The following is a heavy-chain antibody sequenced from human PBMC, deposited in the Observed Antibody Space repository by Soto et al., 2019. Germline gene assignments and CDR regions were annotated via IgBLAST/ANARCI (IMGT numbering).Heavy chain of an antibody. J-gene: IGHJ4*02. V-gene: IGHV3-33*01. D-gene: IGHD2-2*01. Sequence: QVHLVESGGGVVQPGGSLRLSCAASGSFFGNFGMHWVRRAPGKGLEWVAAIQSDGSKKYYADSVKGRFTISRDNSKNTLDLQMDSLRAEDTGVYFCARDDCSSPSCYVYWGQGTPVTVSS. CDR3: ARDDCSSPSCYVY. CDR2: IQSDGSKK. CDR1: GSFFGNFG.